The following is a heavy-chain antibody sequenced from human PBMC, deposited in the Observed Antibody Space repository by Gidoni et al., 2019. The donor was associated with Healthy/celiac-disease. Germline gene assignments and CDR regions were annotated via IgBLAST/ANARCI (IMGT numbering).Heavy chain of an antibody. J-gene: IGHJ6*02. Sequence: QVQLQQWGAGLLKPSETLSLTCAVYGGSFSGYYWSWIRQPPGKGLEWIGEINHSGSTNYNPSLKSRVTISVDTSKNQFSLKLSSVTAADTAVYYCARDKVDTAMPNYYYGMDVWGQGTTVTVSS. V-gene: IGHV4-34*01. CDR1: GGSFSGYY. CDR2: INHSGST. CDR3: ARDKVDTAMPNYYYGMDV. D-gene: IGHD5-18*01.